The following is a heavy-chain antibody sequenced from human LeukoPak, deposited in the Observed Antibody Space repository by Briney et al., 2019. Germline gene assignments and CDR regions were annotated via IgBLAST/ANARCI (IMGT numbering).Heavy chain of an antibody. CDR1: GFTFSSYG. CDR2: ISYDVSKK. D-gene: IGHD2-2*01. V-gene: IGHV3-30*18. Sequence: PGGSLRLSCAASGFTFSSYGMHWVRQAPGKGREWVAAISYDVSKKYYADSVKGRFTISRDNSKNTLYLQMNSLRAEDTAVYYCAKGVPADHWGQGTLVTVSS. CDR3: AKGVPADH. J-gene: IGHJ4*02.